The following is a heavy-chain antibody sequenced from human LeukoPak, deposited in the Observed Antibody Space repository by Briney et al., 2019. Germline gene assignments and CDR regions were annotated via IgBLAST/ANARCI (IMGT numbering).Heavy chain of an antibody. V-gene: IGHV1-8*01. J-gene: IGHJ4*02. CDR2: MNPNSGNT. Sequence: ASVKVSCKASGYTFTSYDINWVRQATGQGLEWMGWMNPNSGNTGYAQKFQGRVTMTRNTSISTAYMELSSLRSEDTAVYYCARSDQRVVIPHFDYWGQGTLVTVSS. D-gene: IGHD3-3*01. CDR1: GYTFTSYD. CDR3: ARSDQRVVIPHFDY.